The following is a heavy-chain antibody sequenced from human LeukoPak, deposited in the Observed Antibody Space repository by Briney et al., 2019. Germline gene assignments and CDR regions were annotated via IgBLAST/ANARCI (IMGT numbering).Heavy chain of an antibody. CDR2: INPSGGST. V-gene: IGHV1-46*01. CDR1: GYTFTSYY. D-gene: IGHD3-22*01. Sequence: ASVKVSCKASGYTFTSYYMHWVRQAPGRGLEWMGIINPSGGSTSYAQKFQGRVTMTRDMSTSTVYMELSSLRSEDTAVYYCARAGPGYYYDSSGHDAFDIWGQGTMVTVSS. J-gene: IGHJ3*02. CDR3: ARAGPGYYYDSSGHDAFDI.